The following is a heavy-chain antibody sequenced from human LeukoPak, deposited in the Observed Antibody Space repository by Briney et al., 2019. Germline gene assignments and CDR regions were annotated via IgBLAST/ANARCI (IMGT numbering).Heavy chain of an antibody. Sequence: TGGSLRLSCAASGFTFSSYAMHWVRQVPGKGLEWVAFIRYDESDKYYADSVKGRFTISRDNSKNTLTLHMNSLRIEDTSIYFCAKGAWAADGPMGNNFASWGQGTLVTVSS. CDR2: IRYDESDK. D-gene: IGHD6-13*01. CDR3: AKGAWAADGPMGNNFAS. CDR1: GFTFSSYA. J-gene: IGHJ4*02. V-gene: IGHV3-30*02.